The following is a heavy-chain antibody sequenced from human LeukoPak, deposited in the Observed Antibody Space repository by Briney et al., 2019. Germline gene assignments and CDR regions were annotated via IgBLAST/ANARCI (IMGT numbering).Heavy chain of an antibody. CDR3: ARVSSDSSGNYPYYFDY. D-gene: IGHD3-22*01. V-gene: IGHV3-30*01. CDR1: GFTFSSYA. Sequence: GGSLRLSCAASGFTFSSYAMHWVRQAPGKGLEWVAVISYDGSNKYYADSVKGRFTISRDNSKNTLYLQMNSLRAEDTAVYYCARVSSDSSGNYPYYFDYWGQGTLVAVSS. J-gene: IGHJ4*02. CDR2: ISYDGSNK.